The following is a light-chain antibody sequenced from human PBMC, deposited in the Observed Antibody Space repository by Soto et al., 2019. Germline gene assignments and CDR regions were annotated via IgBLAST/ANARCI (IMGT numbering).Light chain of an antibody. CDR2: LGS. V-gene: IGKV2-28*01. CDR3: MQGQQDPRT. CDR1: QSFLRSNGYNY. Sequence: DIVMTQSPLSLPVTPGEPASISCRSSQSFLRSNGYNYLDWYLQRQVQSPQLLIYLGSNRASVVTDRFSGSGSGTDFTLKISRVEAEDVGVYYCMQGQQDPRTFGQGTKVEIK. J-gene: IGKJ1*01.